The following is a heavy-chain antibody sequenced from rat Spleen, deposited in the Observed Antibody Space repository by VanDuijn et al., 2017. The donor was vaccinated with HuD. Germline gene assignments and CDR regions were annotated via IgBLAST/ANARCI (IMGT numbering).Heavy chain of an antibody. CDR1: GFTFRDYA. J-gene: IGHJ1*01. D-gene: IGHD1-2*01. Sequence: EVQLVESGGGLVQPGRSLKFSCVASGFTFRDYAMAWVRQAPKKGLEWVASISAGGGNTYYRDSVKGRFTVSSDNAKSTLYLQMNSLRSEDTATYYCARQSSSIPYYWYFDFWGPGTMVTVSS. V-gene: IGHV5S23*01. CDR3: ARQSSSIPYYWYFDF. CDR2: ISAGGGNT.